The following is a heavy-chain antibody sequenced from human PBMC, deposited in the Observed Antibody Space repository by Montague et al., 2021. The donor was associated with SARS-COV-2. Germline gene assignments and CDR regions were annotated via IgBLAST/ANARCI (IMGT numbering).Heavy chain of an antibody. D-gene: IGHD2-8*02. J-gene: IGHJ5*02. CDR1: RDSVSGDY. CDR3: ARHHPVGGVRP. Sequence: SETLSLTCTGARDSVSGDYWRWMGQPPGEGLAWLGYVCCRGRTNYNPSLKSRVTISVDTSKNQFSLKLSSVTAADTAVYYCARHHPVGGVRPWGQGTLVTVSS. V-gene: IGHV4-59*08. CDR2: VCCRGRT.